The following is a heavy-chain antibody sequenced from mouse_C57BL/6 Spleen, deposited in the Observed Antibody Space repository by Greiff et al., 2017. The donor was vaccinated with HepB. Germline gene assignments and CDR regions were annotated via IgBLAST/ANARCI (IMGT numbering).Heavy chain of an antibody. Sequence: EVHLVESGGGLVKPGGSLKLSCAASGFTFSDYGMHWVRQAPEKGLEWVAYISSGSSTIYYAETVKGRFTISRDNAKNTLFLQMTSLRYEDTAMCYCARQGLRLYCDYWGQGTTLTVSS. D-gene: IGHD2-4*01. V-gene: IGHV5-17*01. CDR3: ARQGLRLYCDY. CDR1: GFTFSDYG. CDR2: ISSGSSTI. J-gene: IGHJ2*01.